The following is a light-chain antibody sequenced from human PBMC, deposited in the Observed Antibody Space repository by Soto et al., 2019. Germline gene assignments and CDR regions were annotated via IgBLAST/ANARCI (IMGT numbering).Light chain of an antibody. CDR1: SSDFGGYNY. J-gene: IGLJ1*01. V-gene: IGLV2-8*01. CDR2: EVS. CDR3: SSYSGTNYHYV. Sequence: QSALTQPPSASGSFGQSVTISCTGTSSDFGGYNYVSWYQQHPGKAPKLMIYEVSERPSGVPDRFSGSKSGNTASLTVSGLQADDEADYYCSSYSGTNYHYVFGTGTKATVL.